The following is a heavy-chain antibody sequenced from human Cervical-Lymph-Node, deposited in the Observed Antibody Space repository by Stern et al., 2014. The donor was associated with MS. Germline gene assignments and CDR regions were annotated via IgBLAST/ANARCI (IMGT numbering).Heavy chain of an antibody. CDR1: GFIFSSYG. J-gene: IGHJ5*02. CDR2: ISYDGTNK. V-gene: IGHV3-30*18. Sequence: VQLVESGGGVVQPGRSLRLSCAASGFIFSSYGMHWVRQAPGKGLEWVTVISYDGTNKYYADSVKGRFTISRDNSKKSVYLQMISLRPEDTAMYYCAKTHAGSGLGVLPESWGQGTLVTVSS. CDR3: AKTHAGSGLGVLPES. D-gene: IGHD6-25*01.